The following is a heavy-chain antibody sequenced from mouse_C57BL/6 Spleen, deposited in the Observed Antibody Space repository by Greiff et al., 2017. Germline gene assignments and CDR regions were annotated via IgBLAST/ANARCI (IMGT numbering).Heavy chain of an antibody. CDR2: ISSGSSTI. D-gene: IGHD1-1*01. CDR1: GFTFSDYG. CDR3: ARGCYYGSSSHYFDY. V-gene: IGHV5-17*01. J-gene: IGHJ2*01. Sequence: EVKLVESGGGLVKPGGSLKLSCEASGFTFSDYGMHWVRQAPEKGLEWVAYISSGSSTIYYADTVKGRFTISRDNAKNTLFLQMTILRSEDTAMYYCARGCYYGSSSHYFDYWGQGTTLTVSS.